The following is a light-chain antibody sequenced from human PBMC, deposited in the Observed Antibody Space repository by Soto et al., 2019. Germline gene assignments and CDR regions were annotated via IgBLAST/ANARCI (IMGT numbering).Light chain of an antibody. Sequence: DIVMTQSPDSLSVSLGERATINCKSSQSCLYSSNNKTLRFWYLQKPGQSPQLLIYEVSTRVSGVPDRFSGSGSGTDFTLEISRVETDDVGIYYCMQSTQLPPTFGQGTRLE. CDR2: EVS. CDR3: MQSTQLPPT. CDR1: QSCLYSSNNKTL. J-gene: IGKJ5*01. V-gene: IGKV2D-29*02.